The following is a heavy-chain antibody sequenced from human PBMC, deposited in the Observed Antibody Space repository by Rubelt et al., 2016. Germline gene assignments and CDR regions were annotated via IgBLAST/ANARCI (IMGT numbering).Heavy chain of an antibody. D-gene: IGHD6-13*01. CDR3: ARGDGIAAVWRY. J-gene: IGHJ4*02. CDR2: TYYRSKWYN. V-gene: IGHV6-1*01. Sequence: QSPSRGLEWLGRTYYRSKWYNDYAVSVKSRRTINPDTSKNQFSLQLNSVTPEDTAVYYCARGDGIAAVWRYWGQGTLVTVSS.